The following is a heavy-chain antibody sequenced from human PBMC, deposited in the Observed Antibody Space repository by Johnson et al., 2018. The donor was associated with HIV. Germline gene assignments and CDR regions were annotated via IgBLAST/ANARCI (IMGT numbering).Heavy chain of an antibody. V-gene: IGHV3-33*06. CDR3: AKDSMGFNWNQFEAFDV. CDR2: IWKDGKTK. Sequence: VQLVESGGGVAQPGRSLRLSCTASGYTFSGYGMHWVRQAPGQGLEWLAVIWKDGKTKYYADSVTGRFTISRDNSKHTLDLQMNSLRAEDPAVYYCAKDSMGFNWNQFEAFDVWGLGTMVTVSS. CDR1: GYTFSGYG. J-gene: IGHJ3*01. D-gene: IGHD1-20*01.